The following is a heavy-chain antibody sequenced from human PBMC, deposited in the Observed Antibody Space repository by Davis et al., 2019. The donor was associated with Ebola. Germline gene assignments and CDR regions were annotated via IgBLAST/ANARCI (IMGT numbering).Heavy chain of an antibody. CDR1: SGSISSSSYY. V-gene: IGHV4-39*07. CDR3: ARARARPYYYYGMDV. D-gene: IGHD6-6*01. CDR2: IYYSGST. J-gene: IGHJ6*04. Sequence: SETLSLTCTVSSGSISSSSYYWGWIRQPPGKGLEWIGSIYYSGSTYYNPSLKSRVTISVDTSKNQFSLKLSSVTAADTAVYYCARARARPYYYYGMDVWGKGTTVTVSS.